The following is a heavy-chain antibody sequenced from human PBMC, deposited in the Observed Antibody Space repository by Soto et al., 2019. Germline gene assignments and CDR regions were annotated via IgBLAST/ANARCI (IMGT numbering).Heavy chain of an antibody. CDR1: GYSFTDYH. D-gene: IGHD2-8*01. CDR3: ARGHSTDCSNGVCSFFYNHEMDV. J-gene: IGHJ6*02. CDR2: INPKSGGT. V-gene: IGHV1-2*04. Sequence: ASVKVSCKASGYSFTDYHIHWVRQAPGQGLEWLGRINPKSGGTSTAQKFQGWVTMTRDRSISTVYMELTRLRSDDTAVYFCARGHSTDCSNGVCSFFYNHEMDVWGQGTTGTVSS.